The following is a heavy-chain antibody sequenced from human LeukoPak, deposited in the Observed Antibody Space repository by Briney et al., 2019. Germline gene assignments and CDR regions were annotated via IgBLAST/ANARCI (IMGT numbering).Heavy chain of an antibody. CDR3: ARAVSYYYYYYMDV. D-gene: IGHD5/OR15-5a*01. CDR1: GYTFTSYD. V-gene: IGHV1-8*01. Sequence: ASAKVSCKASGYTFTSYDINWVRQATGQGLEWMGWMNPNSGNTGYAQKFQGRVTMTRNTSVSTAYMELSSLRSEDTAVYYCARAVSYYYYYYMDVWGKGTTVTISS. CDR2: MNPNSGNT. J-gene: IGHJ6*03.